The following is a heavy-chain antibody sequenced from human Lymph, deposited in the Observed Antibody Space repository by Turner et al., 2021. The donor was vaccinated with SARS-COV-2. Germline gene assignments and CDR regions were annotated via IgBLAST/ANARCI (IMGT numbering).Heavy chain of an antibody. V-gene: IGHV3-48*02. Sequence: EVQLVEYGGGLVQRGGYLRRSCAARGFTFSSYSMHWVRQAPGKGLEWISYISISSSTIYYADSVKGRFTISRDNAKNSLYLQMNSLRYEDTAVYYCARDRGGYGAYYYGMDVWGQGTTVTVSS. CDR3: ARDRGGYGAYYYGMDV. J-gene: IGHJ6*02. CDR2: ISISSSTI. CDR1: GFTFSSYS. D-gene: IGHD2-15*01.